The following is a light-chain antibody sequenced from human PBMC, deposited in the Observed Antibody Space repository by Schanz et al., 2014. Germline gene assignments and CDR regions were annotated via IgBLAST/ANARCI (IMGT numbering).Light chain of an antibody. CDR1: SSDVGGYNY. J-gene: IGLJ2*01. V-gene: IGLV2-14*01. CDR3: SAYVQGRNFVA. Sequence: QSALTQPPSASGSPGQSVTISCTGTSSDVGGYNYVSWYQQYPGKAPKLIIYDVSNRPSGVSNRFSGSKSGNTASLTISGLQAEDEADYYCSAYVQGRNFVAFGGGTKLTVL. CDR2: DVS.